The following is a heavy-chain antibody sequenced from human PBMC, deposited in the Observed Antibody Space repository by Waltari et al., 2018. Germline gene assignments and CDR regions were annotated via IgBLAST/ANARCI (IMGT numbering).Heavy chain of an antibody. Sequence: QVQLQESGPGLVKPSQPLSLTCTVSGGSISSGGYYWSWIRQHPGKGLEWIGYIYYSGSTYYNPSLKSLVTISVDTSKNQFSLKLSSVTAADTAVYYCARLYSGYYFDYWGQGTLVTVSS. CDR3: ARLYSGYYFDY. V-gene: IGHV4-31*01. CDR2: IYYSGST. D-gene: IGHD3-3*01. CDR1: GGSISSGGYY. J-gene: IGHJ4*02.